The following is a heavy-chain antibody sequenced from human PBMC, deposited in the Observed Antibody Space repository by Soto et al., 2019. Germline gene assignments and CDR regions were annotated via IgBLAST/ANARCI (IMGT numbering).Heavy chain of an antibody. V-gene: IGHV1-69*01. D-gene: IGHD3-22*01. Sequence: QVQLVQSGAEVKKPGSSVKVSCKASGGTFSSYAISWVRQAPGQGREWMGGIIPRFGTGNYAQKFQGRVTITADESTSTGYMELSSLRSDDTAVYYCATPGETMIIDTYGMDVWGQGTTVTVSS. CDR1: GGTFSSYA. J-gene: IGHJ6*02. CDR3: ATPGETMIIDTYGMDV. CDR2: IIPRFGTG.